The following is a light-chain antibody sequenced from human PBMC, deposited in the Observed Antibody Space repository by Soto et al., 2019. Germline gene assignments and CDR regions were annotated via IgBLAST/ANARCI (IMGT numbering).Light chain of an antibody. CDR1: SSNNGSNY. CDR3: AAWVDSLSGSWV. J-gene: IGLJ3*02. Sequence: QSVLTQPPSASGTPGQRISISCSGSSSNNGSNYLFWYQQLPGTAPKLLIYRNNQRPSGVPDRFSGSKSGTSASLAISGLRSEDEADYYCAAWVDSLSGSWVFGGGTKLTVL. CDR2: RNN. V-gene: IGLV1-47*01.